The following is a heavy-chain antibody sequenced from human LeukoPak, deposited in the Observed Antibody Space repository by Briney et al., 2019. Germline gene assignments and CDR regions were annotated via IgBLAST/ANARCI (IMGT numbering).Heavy chain of an antibody. V-gene: IGHV3-73*01. CDR1: GFTFSGSA. J-gene: IGHJ4*02. CDR2: IRSKANSYAT. D-gene: IGHD1-7*01. Sequence: GGSLRLSCAASGFTFSGSAMHWVRQASGKGLEWVGRIRSKANSYATAYAASVKGRFTISRDDSKNTAYLQMNSLKTEDTAVYYCTRRGDWNYDYWGQGTLVTVSS. CDR3: TRRGDWNYDY.